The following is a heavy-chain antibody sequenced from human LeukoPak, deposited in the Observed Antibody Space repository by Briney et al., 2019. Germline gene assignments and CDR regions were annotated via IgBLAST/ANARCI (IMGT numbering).Heavy chain of an antibody. Sequence: GGSLRLSCAASGFTFSDYYMSWIRQAPGKGLEWVSYISSSGSTIYYADSVKGRFTISRDNAKNSLYLQMNSLRAEDTAVYYCARDASTGYYYYYYYMDVWGKGTTVTISS. CDR1: GFTFSDYY. J-gene: IGHJ6*03. V-gene: IGHV3-11*04. CDR3: ARDASTGYYYYYYYMDV. CDR2: ISSSGSTI. D-gene: IGHD6-25*01.